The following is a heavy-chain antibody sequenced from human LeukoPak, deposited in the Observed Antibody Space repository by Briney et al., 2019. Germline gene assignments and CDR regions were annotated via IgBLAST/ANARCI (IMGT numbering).Heavy chain of an antibody. J-gene: IGHJ4*02. Sequence: GGSLRLSCAASGFTFSSYGMHWVRQAPGKGLEWVAVIWYDGSNKYYADSVKGRFTISSDNSKNTLYLQMNSLRAEDTAVYYCAREHSSGWYEYDYWGQGTLVTVSS. CDR1: GFTFSSYG. CDR3: AREHSSGWYEYDY. V-gene: IGHV3-33*01. CDR2: IWYDGSNK. D-gene: IGHD6-19*01.